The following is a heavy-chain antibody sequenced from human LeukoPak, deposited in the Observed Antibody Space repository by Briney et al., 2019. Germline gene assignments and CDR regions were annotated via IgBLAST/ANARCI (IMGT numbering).Heavy chain of an antibody. CDR3: ARRYSGSSTLDY. CDR2: IYHSGST. J-gene: IGHJ4*02. V-gene: IGHV4-38-2*02. CDR1: GYSISSGYY. Sequence: PETLSLTSTVSGYSISSGYYWGWIRQPPGKGLEWIGSIYHSGSTYYNPSLKSRVTISVDTSKNQFSLKLSSVTAADTAVYYCARRYSGSSTLDYWGQGTLVTVSS. D-gene: IGHD1-26*01.